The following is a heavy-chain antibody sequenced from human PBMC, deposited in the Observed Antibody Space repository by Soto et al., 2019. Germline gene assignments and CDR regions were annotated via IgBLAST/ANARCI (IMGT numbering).Heavy chain of an antibody. Sequence: EVQLLESGGGLVQPGGSLRLSCAASGFTFSTYAMTWVRQAPGKGLEWVSAISASGGSTYNADSVKGRFTISRDNSKNTLYLQMNSLRVEHTAVYYCAKVGFPYSYGYLFYYWGQGTLVTVSS. J-gene: IGHJ4*02. CDR1: GFTFSTYA. CDR3: AKVGFPYSYGYLFYY. V-gene: IGHV3-23*01. CDR2: ISASGGST. D-gene: IGHD5-18*01.